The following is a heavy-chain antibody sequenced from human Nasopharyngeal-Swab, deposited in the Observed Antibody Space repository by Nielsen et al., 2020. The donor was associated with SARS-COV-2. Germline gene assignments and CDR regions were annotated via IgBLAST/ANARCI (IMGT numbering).Heavy chain of an antibody. Sequence: GGSLRLSCAASGFTFSSYAMSWVRQAPGKGLEWVSIISGNDNTTYYADSVKDRFTISRDNSKNTLYLQMNSLRAEDTAVYYCARGDDSSGYPYSHDYWGQGTLVTVSS. D-gene: IGHD3-22*01. J-gene: IGHJ4*02. CDR2: ISGNDNTT. CDR1: GFTFSSYA. CDR3: ARGDDSSGYPYSHDY. V-gene: IGHV3-23*01.